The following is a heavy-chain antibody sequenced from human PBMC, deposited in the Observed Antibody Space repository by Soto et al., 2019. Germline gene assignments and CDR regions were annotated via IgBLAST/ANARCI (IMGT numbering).Heavy chain of an antibody. CDR2: IIPILGIA. J-gene: IGHJ4*02. V-gene: IGHV1-69*02. CDR1: GGTFSSYT. Sequence: QVQLVQSGAEVKKPGSSVKVSCKASGGTFSSYTISWVRQAPGQGLEWMGRIIPILGIANYAQKFQGRVTITADKSTSTAYMERSSLRSEDTAVYYCARYCSSTSCYGGGGVDYWGQGTLVTVSS. CDR3: ARYCSSTSCYGGGGVDY. D-gene: IGHD2-2*01.